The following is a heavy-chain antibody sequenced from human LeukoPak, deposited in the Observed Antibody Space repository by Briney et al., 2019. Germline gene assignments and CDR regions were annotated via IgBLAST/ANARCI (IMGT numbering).Heavy chain of an antibody. J-gene: IGHJ4*02. CDR2: INPSGGST. Sequence: ASVRVSCKTSGYSFTDYYIHWVRQAPGQGLEWMGIINPSGGSTSYAQKFQGRVTMTRDMSTSTVYMELSSLRSEDTAVYYCARSRIMITFGGVIVNYYFDYWGQGTLVTVSS. D-gene: IGHD3-16*02. CDR1: GYSFTDYY. V-gene: IGHV1-46*01. CDR3: ARSRIMITFGGVIVNYYFDY.